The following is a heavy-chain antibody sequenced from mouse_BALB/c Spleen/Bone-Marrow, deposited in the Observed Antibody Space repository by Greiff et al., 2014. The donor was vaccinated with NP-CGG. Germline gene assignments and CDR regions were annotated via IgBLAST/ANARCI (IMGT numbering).Heavy chain of an antibody. Sequence: VQLQQPGPGLVKPSQSLSLTCTVTGYSITSDYAWNWIRQFPGNRLEWLGYISYSGSTNYNPSLKRRISIPRDTSKNQFFLQLNSVTTEDTATYYCARDDYGGDAMDYWGQGASVTVSS. CDR1: GYSITSDYA. CDR3: ARDDYGGDAMDY. J-gene: IGHJ4*01. D-gene: IGHD2-4*01. V-gene: IGHV3-2*02. CDR2: ISYSGST.